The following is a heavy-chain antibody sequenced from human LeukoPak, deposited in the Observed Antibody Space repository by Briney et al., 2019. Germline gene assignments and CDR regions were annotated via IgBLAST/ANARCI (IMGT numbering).Heavy chain of an antibody. J-gene: IGHJ4*02. CDR2: ISSSSSTI. CDR3: ARAVISIFDN. V-gene: IGHV3-48*01. CDR1: GFTLGSYT. D-gene: IGHD3-3*02. Sequence: GGSLRLSCAASGFTLGSYTMNWVRQAPGKGLEWVSYISSSSSTIQYADSVKGRFTISRDNAENSLYLQMNSLGVEDTAVYYCARAVISIFDNWGQGTLVTVSS.